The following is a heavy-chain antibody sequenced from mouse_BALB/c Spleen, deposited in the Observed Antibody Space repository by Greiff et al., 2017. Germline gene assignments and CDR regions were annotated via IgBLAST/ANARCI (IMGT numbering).Heavy chain of an antibody. J-gene: IGHJ3*01. D-gene: IGHD1-1*01. CDR1: GYSITSDYA. CDR2: ISYSGST. V-gene: IGHV3-2*02. Sequence: EVMLVESGPGLVKPSQSLSLTCTVTGYSITSDYAWNWIRQFPGNKLEWMGYISYSGSTSYNPSLKSRISITRDTSKNQFFLQLNSVTTEDTATYYCARGGYYGSIFAYWGQGTLVTVSA. CDR3: ARGGYYGSIFAY.